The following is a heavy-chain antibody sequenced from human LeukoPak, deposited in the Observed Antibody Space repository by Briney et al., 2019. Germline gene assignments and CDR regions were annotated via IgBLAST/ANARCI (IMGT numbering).Heavy chain of an antibody. D-gene: IGHD6-19*01. CDR2: IYYSGDT. CDR3: ARHSEVAVADPFDY. CDR1: GGFISSSSKY. V-gene: IGHV4-39*01. Sequence: SETLSLICSVSGGFISSSSKYWGWIRQPPGKGLEWIGSIYYSGDTYYNPSLRSRVTISVDTSKNQFSLKLTSVTAADTAVYYCARHSEVAVADPFDYWGQGTLVTVSS. J-gene: IGHJ4*02.